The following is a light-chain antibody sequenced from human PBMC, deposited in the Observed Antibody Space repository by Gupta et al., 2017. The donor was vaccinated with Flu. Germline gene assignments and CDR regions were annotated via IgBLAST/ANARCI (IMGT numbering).Light chain of an antibody. J-gene: IGLJ2*01. CDR2: NDN. CDR1: NSGRKS. Sequence: SYVLTQPPSMSAAPGQMARVTCEENNSGRKSVHWFQQKPGRAPVFVVYNDNARPSGIPERFSGSNSGNTATLISSKVETGDEADYYCQVWLSSPNRVVFGGGTKLTVL. V-gene: IGLV3-21*02. CDR3: QVWLSSPNRVV.